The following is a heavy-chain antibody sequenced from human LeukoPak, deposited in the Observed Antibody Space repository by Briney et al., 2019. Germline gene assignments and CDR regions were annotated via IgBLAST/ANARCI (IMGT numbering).Heavy chain of an antibody. CDR1: GGSFSGYY. Sequence: PSETLSLNCAVYGGSFSGYYWSWIRQPPGKGLEWIGEINHSGSTNYNPSLKSRVTISVDTSKNQFSLKLSSVTAADTVVYYCARDGSGSYYLDYWGQGTLVTVSS. V-gene: IGHV4-34*01. J-gene: IGHJ4*02. CDR2: INHSGST. D-gene: IGHD3-10*01. CDR3: ARDGSGSYYLDY.